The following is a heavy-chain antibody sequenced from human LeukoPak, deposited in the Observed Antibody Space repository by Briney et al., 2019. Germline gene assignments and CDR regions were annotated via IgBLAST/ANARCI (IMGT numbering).Heavy chain of an antibody. D-gene: IGHD3-10*01. Sequence: SETLSLTCTDSGGSISSYYWSWIRQPPGKGLEWIGYIYYSGSTNYNPSLKSRVTISVDTSKNQFSLKLTSVTAADTAVYYCARSLSSGSLYYFDYWGQGTLVTVSS. J-gene: IGHJ4*02. CDR3: ARSLSSGSLYYFDY. CDR1: GGSISSYY. CDR2: IYYSGST. V-gene: IGHV4-59*08.